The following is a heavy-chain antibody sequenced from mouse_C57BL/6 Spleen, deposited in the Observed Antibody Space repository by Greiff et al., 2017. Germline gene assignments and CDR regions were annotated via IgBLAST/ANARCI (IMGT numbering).Heavy chain of an antibody. J-gene: IGHJ2*01. D-gene: IGHD1-1*01. CDR2: INPGSGGT. V-gene: IGHV1-54*01. CDR1: GYAFTNYL. CDR3: ARSDYYGSSF. Sequence: VQLQQSGAELVRPGTSVKVSCKASGYAFTNYLIEWVKQRPGQGLEWIGVINPGSGGTNYNEKFKGKATLTADKSSSTAYMQLSSLTSEDSAVYFCARSDYYGSSFWGQGTTLTVSS.